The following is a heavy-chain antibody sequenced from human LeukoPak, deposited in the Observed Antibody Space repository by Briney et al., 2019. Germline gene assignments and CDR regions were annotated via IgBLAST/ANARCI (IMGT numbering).Heavy chain of an antibody. Sequence: ASVKVSCKASGYTFTGYYMHWVRQAPGQGLEWMGRINPNSGGTNYAQKFQGRVTMTRDTSISTAYMELRSLRSDDTAVYYCARDRTSEWFDPWGQGTLVTVSS. V-gene: IGHV1-2*06. CDR3: ARDRTSEWFDP. CDR1: GYTFTGYY. CDR2: INPNSGGT. J-gene: IGHJ5*02.